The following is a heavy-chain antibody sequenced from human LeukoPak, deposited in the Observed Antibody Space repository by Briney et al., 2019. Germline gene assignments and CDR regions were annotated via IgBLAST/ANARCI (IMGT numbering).Heavy chain of an antibody. CDR3: ARVLAINELEYQLLRGWFDP. V-gene: IGHV1-69*13. CDR1: GGTFSSYA. J-gene: IGHJ5*02. CDR2: IIPIFGTA. D-gene: IGHD2-2*01. Sequence: GASVKVSCKASGGTFSSYAISWVRQAPGQGLEWMGGIIPIFGTANYAQKFQGRVTVTADESTSTAYMELSSLRSEDTAVYYCARVLAINELEYQLLRGWFDPWGQGTLVTVSS.